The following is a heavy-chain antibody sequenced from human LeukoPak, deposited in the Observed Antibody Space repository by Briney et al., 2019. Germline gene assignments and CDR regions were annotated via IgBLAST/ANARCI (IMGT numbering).Heavy chain of an antibody. CDR2: INPTGGST. CDR3: ARTAARRFDY. CDR1: GYTFPSYF. Sequence: ASVKVSCKASGYTFPSYFMHWVRQAPGQGLEWMGIINPTGGSTTYAQKFQGRVTMTRDTSASTVYMELSSLRSDDTAVYYCARTAARRFDYWGQGALVTVSS. D-gene: IGHD6-6*01. J-gene: IGHJ4*02. V-gene: IGHV1-46*01.